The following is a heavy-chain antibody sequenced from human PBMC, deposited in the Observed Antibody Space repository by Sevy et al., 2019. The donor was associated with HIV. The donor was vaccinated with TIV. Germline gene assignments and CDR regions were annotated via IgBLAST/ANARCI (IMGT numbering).Heavy chain of an antibody. CDR1: GYMFTNYD. J-gene: IGHJ3*02. CDR2: IKPNGGNK. V-gene: IGHV1-8*02. D-gene: IGHD5-12*01. Sequence: ASVKVSCKASGYMFTNYDIHWVRQATGQGLEWLGWIKPNGGNKAYARKFQGSVTMTRNTSISIAYLELRSLRSADTAVYYCSRVWEERWLQPDDAFDIWGQGTMVTVSS. CDR3: SRVWEERWLQPDDAFDI.